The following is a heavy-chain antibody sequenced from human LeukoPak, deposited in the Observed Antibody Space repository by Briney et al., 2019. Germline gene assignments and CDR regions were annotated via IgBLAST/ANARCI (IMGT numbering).Heavy chain of an antibody. V-gene: IGHV1-2*04. CDR2: INPNSGGT. CDR3: ARAGETTVVTHDAFDI. J-gene: IGHJ3*02. Sequence: ASVKVSCKASGYTFTGYYMHWVRQAPGQGLEWMGWINPNSGGTNYAQKFQGWVTMTRDTSISTAYMELSGLRSDDTAVYYCARAGETTVVTHDAFDIWGQGTMVTVSS. CDR1: GYTFTGYY. D-gene: IGHD4-23*01.